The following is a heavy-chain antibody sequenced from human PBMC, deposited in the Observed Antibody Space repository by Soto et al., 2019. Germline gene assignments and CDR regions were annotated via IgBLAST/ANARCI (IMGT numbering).Heavy chain of an antibody. V-gene: IGHV3-48*02. CDR3: ARESRRLNWFDH. Sequence: ESGGGLVQPGGSLRLSCAASGFTFSSYSMNWVRQAPGKGRERVSYISSSSSTIYYADSVKGRFTISRDNAKNSLYLQMNSLRDEDTAVYYCARESRRLNWFDHWGQGTLVTVSS. J-gene: IGHJ5*02. CDR2: ISSSSSTI. CDR1: GFTFSSYS.